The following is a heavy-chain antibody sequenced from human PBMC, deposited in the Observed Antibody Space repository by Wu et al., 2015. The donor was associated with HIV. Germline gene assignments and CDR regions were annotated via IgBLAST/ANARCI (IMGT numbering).Heavy chain of an antibody. CDR2: INPSNGRI. D-gene: IGHD6-6*01. J-gene: IGHJ6*03. CDR1: GYTFTGYY. CDR3: ARGMFSSSNFYYYYYMDV. V-gene: IGHV1-46*01. Sequence: QVQLVQSGAEMKKPGASVKVSCKASGYTFTGYYMHWLRQAPGQGLEWMGIINPSNGRITYAQKFQGRVIMTRDTSTNTVYMEMSSLRSEDTAVYYCARGMFSSSNFYYYYYMDVWGKGTTVTVSS.